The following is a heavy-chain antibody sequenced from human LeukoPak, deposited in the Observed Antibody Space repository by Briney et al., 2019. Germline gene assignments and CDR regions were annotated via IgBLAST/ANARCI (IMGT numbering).Heavy chain of an antibody. CDR2: ISRSSSYI. CDR3: AREHSTPYYFDY. Sequence: PGGSLRLSCAASGFTFSSYSMNWVRQAPGKGLEWVSSISRSSSYIYYADSVKGRFTISRDNANNSLYLQMNSLRAEDTAVYYCAREHSTPYYFDYWGQGTLVTVSS. V-gene: IGHV3-21*01. D-gene: IGHD5-18*01. J-gene: IGHJ4*02. CDR1: GFTFSSYS.